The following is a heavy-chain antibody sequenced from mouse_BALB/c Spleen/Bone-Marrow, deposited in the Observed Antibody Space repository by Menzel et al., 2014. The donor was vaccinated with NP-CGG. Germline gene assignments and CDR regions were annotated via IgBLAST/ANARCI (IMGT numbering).Heavy chain of an antibody. J-gene: IGHJ3*01. CDR2: ISGGGSYT. CDR1: GFSFNSYG. CDR3: ARHAYYDQTDVSFVY. D-gene: IGHD2-4*01. Sequence: DVKLAESGGGLVKSGGSLKFSCAASGFSFNSYGMSWVRQTLEKRLEWAATISGGGSYTFYPDSVKGRFPVSRDKSKNNLYLQLSSLSSEDTALYYCARHAYYDQTDVSFVYWGQAALVTDSA. V-gene: IGHV5-9-2*01.